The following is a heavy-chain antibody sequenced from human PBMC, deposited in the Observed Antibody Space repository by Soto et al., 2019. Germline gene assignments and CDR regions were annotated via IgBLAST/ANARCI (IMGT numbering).Heavy chain of an antibody. Sequence: GGSLRLSCEGSGFTFNNYWMSWVRQAPGKGLEWVANIREDGIVRYYLDSVKGRFTISRDDSRNSLYLQMSSLRTEDTAVYYCVRVRLGASTRVFDYWGQGTLVTVSS. CDR1: GFTFNNYW. V-gene: IGHV3-7*03. J-gene: IGHJ4*02. D-gene: IGHD2-2*01. CDR2: IREDGIVR. CDR3: VRVRLGASTRVFDY.